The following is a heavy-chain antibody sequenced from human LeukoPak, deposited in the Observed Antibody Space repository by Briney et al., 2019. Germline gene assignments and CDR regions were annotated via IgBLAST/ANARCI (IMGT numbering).Heavy chain of an antibody. CDR1: GYTFTSYG. CDR3: ARDLRRAPNEHWFDP. CDR2: ISAYNGNT. Sequence: ASVKVSCKTSGYTFTSYGISWVRQAPGQGLEWMGWISAYNGNTNYAQKLQGRVTMTTDTSTSTAYMELRSLRSDDTAVYYCARDLRRAPNEHWFDPWGQGTLVTVSS. V-gene: IGHV1-18*01. J-gene: IGHJ5*02.